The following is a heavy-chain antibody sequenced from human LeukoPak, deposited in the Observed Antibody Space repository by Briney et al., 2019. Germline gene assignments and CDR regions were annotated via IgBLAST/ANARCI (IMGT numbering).Heavy chain of an antibody. Sequence: GASVKVSCKASGYTFTGYYMHWVRHAPGQGLEWMGWINPNSGGTNYAQKFQGRVTMTRDTSISTAYMELSRLRSDDTAVYYCARTTGAITMVRGVIITRGNWFDPWGQGTLVTVSS. D-gene: IGHD3-10*01. CDR2: INPNSGGT. CDR1: GYTFTGYY. J-gene: IGHJ5*02. V-gene: IGHV1-2*02. CDR3: ARTTGAITMVRGVIITRGNWFDP.